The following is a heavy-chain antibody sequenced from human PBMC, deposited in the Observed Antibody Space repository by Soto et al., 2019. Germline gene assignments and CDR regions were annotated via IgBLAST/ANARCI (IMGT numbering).Heavy chain of an antibody. CDR2: IYPGDSDT. V-gene: IGHV5-51*01. CDR1: GYSSTSYW. D-gene: IGHD5-18*01. CDR3: ARQNTYGSFYYYAMDV. Sequence: PGESLKISCKGSGYSSTSYWIGWVRQMPGKGLEWMGIIYPGDSDTRYSPSFQGQVTISADKSISTAYLQWSSLKASDTAMYYCARQNTYGSFYYYAMDVWGQGTTVTVSS. J-gene: IGHJ6*02.